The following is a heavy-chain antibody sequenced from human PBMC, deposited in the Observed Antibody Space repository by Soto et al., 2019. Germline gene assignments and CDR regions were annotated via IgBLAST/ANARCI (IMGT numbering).Heavy chain of an antibody. V-gene: IGHV1-69*12. Sequence: QVQLVQSGAEVKKPGSSVKVSCKASGGTFSSYAISWVRQAPGQGLEWMGGIIPIFGTANYAQKFQGRVTITAVEATSTAYMGLRSLRFEDTAVYYCANPRPSAVGATVGWFDPWGQGTLVTVSS. J-gene: IGHJ5*02. D-gene: IGHD1-26*01. CDR2: IIPIFGTA. CDR3: ANPRPSAVGATVGWFDP. CDR1: GGTFSSYA.